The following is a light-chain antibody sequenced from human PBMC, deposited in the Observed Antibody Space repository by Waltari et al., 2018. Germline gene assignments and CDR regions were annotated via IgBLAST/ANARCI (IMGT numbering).Light chain of an antibody. V-gene: IGKV1-39*01. Sequence: DIQMTQSPSSLSASVGDRVTITCRASQSISSYLNWYQQKPGKAPKLLIYAASSLQTGVPSRFSGSGYGTDFTLTISSLQPEDFATYYCQQSYSNPRTFGLGTKVEIK. CDR2: AAS. J-gene: IGKJ1*01. CDR3: QQSYSNPRT. CDR1: QSISSY.